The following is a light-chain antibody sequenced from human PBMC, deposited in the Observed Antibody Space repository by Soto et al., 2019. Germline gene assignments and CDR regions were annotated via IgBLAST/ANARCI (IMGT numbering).Light chain of an antibody. V-gene: IGLV1-40*01. J-gene: IGLJ1*01. CDR2: GNS. Sequence: QSVLTQPPSVSGAPGQRVTISCTGSSSNIGAGYDVHWYQQLPGTAPKLLINGNSNPPSGVPDRCFGSKSAATASPPTTRLQAEDEADYYCRSYCSTLSGSGVFGTGTKVTVL. CDR1: SSNIGAGYD. CDR3: RSYCSTLSGSGV.